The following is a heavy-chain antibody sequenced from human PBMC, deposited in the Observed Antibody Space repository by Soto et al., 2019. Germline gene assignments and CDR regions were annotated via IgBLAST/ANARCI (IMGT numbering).Heavy chain of an antibody. CDR2: VWYDGSNK. Sequence: QVQLMESGGGVVQPGRSLRLSCAASGFSFKSYGMHWVRQAPGKGLEWVAIVWYDGSNKYYPDSVKGRFTISRDNSKNTVYLEMNSLRVEDTGVYYCARGPGDYSFDYWGQGTPVSVSS. CDR3: ARGPGDYSFDY. CDR1: GFSFKSYG. V-gene: IGHV3-33*01. J-gene: IGHJ4*02. D-gene: IGHD4-17*01.